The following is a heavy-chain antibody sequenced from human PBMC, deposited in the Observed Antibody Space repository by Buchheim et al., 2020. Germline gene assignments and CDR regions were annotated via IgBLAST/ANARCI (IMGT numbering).Heavy chain of an antibody. CDR2: ISYDGSNK. V-gene: IGHV3-30*18. Sequence: QVQLVESGGGVVQPGRSLRLSCAASGFTFSSYGMHWVRQAPGKGLEWVAVISYDGSNKYYADSVKGRFTISRDNSKNTLYLQMNSLRAEDTAVYYCAKEGRQQLALYFDYWGQGTL. CDR1: GFTFSSYG. D-gene: IGHD6-13*01. J-gene: IGHJ4*02. CDR3: AKEGRQQLALYFDY.